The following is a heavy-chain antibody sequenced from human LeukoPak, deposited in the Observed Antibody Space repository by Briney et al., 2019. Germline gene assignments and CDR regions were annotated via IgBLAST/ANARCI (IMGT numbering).Heavy chain of an antibody. CDR2: IDKTSSNI. D-gene: IGHD6-25*01. CDR3: VKEPTSYSSGWYFQH. Sequence: GGSLRLSCSVSGFTFTDYSMNWVRRAPGKGLEWVSYIDKTSSNIYYGDSVKGRFVISRDNAKKSLYLQMTSLRDEDTALYYCVKEPTSYSSGWYFQHWGQGTLVTVSS. V-gene: IGHV3-48*02. CDR1: GFTFTDYS. J-gene: IGHJ1*01.